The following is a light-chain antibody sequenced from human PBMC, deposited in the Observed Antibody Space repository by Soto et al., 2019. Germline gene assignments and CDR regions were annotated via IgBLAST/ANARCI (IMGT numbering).Light chain of an antibody. CDR1: SSDVGGYNY. V-gene: IGLV2-14*03. Sequence: QSALTQPASVSGAPGQSITISCPGNSSDVGGYNYVSWYQQHPGKAPQLMIYYVSHRPSGVSNRFSGSKSGNTASLTISGLQAEDEADYYCSSYTSINSYVFGTGTKVTVL. CDR3: SSYTSINSYV. J-gene: IGLJ1*01. CDR2: YVS.